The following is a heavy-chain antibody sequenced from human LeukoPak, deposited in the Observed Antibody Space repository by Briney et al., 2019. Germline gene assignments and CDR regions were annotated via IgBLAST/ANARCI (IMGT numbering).Heavy chain of an antibody. CDR2: IIPILGIA. CDR3: ASGWYSSGWYRGYNWFDP. D-gene: IGHD6-19*01. Sequence: SVKASCKASGGTFSSYTISWVRQAPGQGLEWMGRIIPILGIANYAQKFQGRVTITADKSTSTAYMELSGLRSEDTAVYYCASGWYSSGWYRGYNWFDPWGQGTLVTVSS. J-gene: IGHJ5*02. V-gene: IGHV1-69*02. CDR1: GGTFSSYT.